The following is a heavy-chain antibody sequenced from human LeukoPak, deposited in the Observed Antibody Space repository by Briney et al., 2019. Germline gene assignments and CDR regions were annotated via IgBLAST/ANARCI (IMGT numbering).Heavy chain of an antibody. CDR3: ARVSGYIYYYYGMDV. Sequence: SETLSHTCAVYGGSFSGYYWSWIRQPPGKGLEWIGEINHSGSTNYNPSLKSRVTISVDTSKNQFSLKLSSVTAADTAVYYCARVSGYIYYYYGMDVWGQGTTVTVSS. CDR2: INHSGST. CDR1: GGSFSGYY. D-gene: IGHD5-12*01. V-gene: IGHV4-34*01. J-gene: IGHJ6*02.